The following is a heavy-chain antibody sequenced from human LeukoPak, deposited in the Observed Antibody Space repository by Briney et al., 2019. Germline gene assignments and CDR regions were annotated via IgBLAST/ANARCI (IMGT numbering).Heavy chain of an antibody. CDR1: GFTFSSYW. CDR2: IKQDGSEK. CDR3: ARVYYYGSGSYRFDP. V-gene: IGHV3-7*03. Sequence: GGSLRLSCAASGFTFSSYWMSWVRQAPGKGLEWVANIKQDGSEKYYVDSVKGRFTISRDNAKNSLYLQMNSLRSDDTAVYYCARVYYYGSGSYRFDPWGQGTLVTVSS. J-gene: IGHJ5*02. D-gene: IGHD3-10*01.